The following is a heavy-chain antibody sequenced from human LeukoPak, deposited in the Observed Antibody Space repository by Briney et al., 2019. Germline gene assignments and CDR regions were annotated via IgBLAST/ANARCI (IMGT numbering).Heavy chain of an antibody. Sequence: ASVKVSCKASGYTFTSYGISWVRQAPGQGFEWMGWISAYNGNTNYAQKLQGRVTMTTDTSTSTAYMELRSLRSDDTAVYYCARGRYYDSSGSSYFQHWGQGTLVTVSS. D-gene: IGHD3-22*01. V-gene: IGHV1-18*01. CDR1: GYTFTSYG. CDR2: ISAYNGNT. CDR3: ARGRYYDSSGSSYFQH. J-gene: IGHJ1*01.